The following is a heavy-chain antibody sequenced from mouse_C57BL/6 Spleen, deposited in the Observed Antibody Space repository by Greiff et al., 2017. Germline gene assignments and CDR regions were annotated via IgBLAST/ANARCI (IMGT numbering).Heavy chain of an antibody. Sequence: QVQLKESGAELVKPGASVKLSCKASGYTFTEYTIHWVKQRSGQGLEWIGWFYPGSGSIMYNEKFKDTATLTADKSSRAVYMEYSGLTSEDSDVYFCARHEGGNDYDEYFDYWGQGTTLTVSS. CDR2: FYPGSGSI. J-gene: IGHJ2*01. V-gene: IGHV1-62-2*01. CDR1: GYTFTEYT. CDR3: ARHEGGNDYDEYFDY. D-gene: IGHD2-4*01.